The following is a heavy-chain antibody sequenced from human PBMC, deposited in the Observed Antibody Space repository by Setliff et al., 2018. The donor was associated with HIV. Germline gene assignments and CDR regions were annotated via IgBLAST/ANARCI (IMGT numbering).Heavy chain of an antibody. J-gene: IGHJ5*02. CDR3: ARCMTMTGNWFDP. Sequence: ASVKVSCKASGYTFTGYYMHWVRQAPGQGLEWMGWINPNSGGTNYAQKFQGRVTMTRDTSISTAYMELSSLRSDDTAVYYCARCMTMTGNWFDPWGQGTVVTVSS. CDR1: GYTFTGYY. CDR2: INPNSGGT. D-gene: IGHD3-22*01. V-gene: IGHV1-2*02.